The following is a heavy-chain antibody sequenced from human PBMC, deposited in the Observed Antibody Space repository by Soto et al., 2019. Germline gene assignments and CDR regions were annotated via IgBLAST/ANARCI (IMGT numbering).Heavy chain of an antibody. CDR1: GFTFSSYA. CDR3: AKDYCSTSCYGWFDP. J-gene: IGHJ5*02. D-gene: IGHD2-2*01. CDR2: ISGSGGST. V-gene: IGHV3-23*01. Sequence: EVQLLESVGGLVQPGGSLRLSCAASGFTFSSYAMSWVRQAPGKGLEWVSAISGSGGSTYYADSVKGRFTISRDNSKNTLYLQMNSMRAEDTAVYYCAKDYCSTSCYGWFDPWGQGTLVTVSS.